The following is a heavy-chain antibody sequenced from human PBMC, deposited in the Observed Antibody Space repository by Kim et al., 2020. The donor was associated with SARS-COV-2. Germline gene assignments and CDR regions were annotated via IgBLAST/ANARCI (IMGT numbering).Heavy chain of an antibody. Sequence: PSLKSRVTISVDTSKNQFSLKLSSVTAADTAVYYCARDVGRGATGDQGDYWGQGTLVTVSS. J-gene: IGHJ4*02. CDR3: ARDVGRGATGDQGDY. D-gene: IGHD1-26*01. V-gene: IGHV4-31*02.